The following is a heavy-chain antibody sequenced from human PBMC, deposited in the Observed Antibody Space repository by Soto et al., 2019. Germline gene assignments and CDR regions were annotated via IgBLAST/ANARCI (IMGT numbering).Heavy chain of an antibody. CDR3: AKDKDDSSGKAHFYGMDV. D-gene: IGHD3-22*01. CDR2: ISWNSGSI. Sequence: LRRCCASSGFTFDDYAMHWVRQASGKGLEWVSGISWNSGSIGYADSVKGRFTISRDNAKNSLYLQMNSLRAEDTALYYCAKDKDDSSGKAHFYGMDVWGQGTTVTVSS. CDR1: GFTFDDYA. J-gene: IGHJ6*02. V-gene: IGHV3-9*01.